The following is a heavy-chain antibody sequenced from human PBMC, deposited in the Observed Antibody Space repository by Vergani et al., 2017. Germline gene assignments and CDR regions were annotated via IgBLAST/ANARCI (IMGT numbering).Heavy chain of an antibody. D-gene: IGHD6-13*01. CDR2: IYPGDSDT. J-gene: IGHJ4*02. CDR3: ARQESSSWSRRAPFDY. V-gene: IGHV5-51*01. CDR1: GYSFTSYW. Sequence: EVQLVQSGAEVKKPGESLKISCKGSGYSFTSYWIGWVRQLPGKGLEWMGIIYPGDSDTRYSPSFQGQVTISADKSISTAYLQWSSLKASDTAMYYCARQESSSWSRRAPFDYWGQGTLVTVSS.